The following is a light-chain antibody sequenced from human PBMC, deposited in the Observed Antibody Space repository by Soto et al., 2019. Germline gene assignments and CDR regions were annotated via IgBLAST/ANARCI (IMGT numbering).Light chain of an antibody. V-gene: IGLV2-14*01. CDR3: SSYINNNTPV. J-gene: IGLJ3*02. CDR2: EVS. CDR1: SSDIGGYDY. Sequence: QSALTQPASVSGSPGQSITISCTGTSSDIGGYDYVSWYQHHPGKPPKLIIYEVSNRPSGVSNRFSGSKSGNTASLTISGLQAEDEADYYCSSYINNNTPVFGGGTKVTVL.